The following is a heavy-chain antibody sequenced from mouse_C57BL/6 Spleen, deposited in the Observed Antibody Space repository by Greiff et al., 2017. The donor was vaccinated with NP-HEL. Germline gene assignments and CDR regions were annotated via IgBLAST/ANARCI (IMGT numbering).Heavy chain of an antibody. CDR2: IDPNSGGT. CDR1: GYTFTSYW. Sequence: QVHVQQSGAELVKPGASVKLSCKASGYTFTSYWMHWVKQRPGRGLEWIGRIDPNSGGTKYNEKFKNKATLTVDKPSSTAYMQLSSLTSEDAAVSYYARGGYASYYCCAFDYWGQGTTVTVSS. J-gene: IGHJ4*01. CDR3: ARGGYASYYCCAFDY. D-gene: IGHD6-1*01. V-gene: IGHV1-72*01.